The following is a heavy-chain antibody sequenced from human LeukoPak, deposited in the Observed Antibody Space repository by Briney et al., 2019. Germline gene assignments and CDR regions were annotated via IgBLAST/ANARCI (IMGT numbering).Heavy chain of an antibody. V-gene: IGHV1-2*02. CDR1: GYIFTGYY. J-gene: IGHJ4*02. D-gene: IGHD2-21*02. CDR3: ARASDSSRASDFGS. CDR2: INPNSGGT. Sequence: ASVKVSCKASGYIFTGYYMHWVRQAPGQGLEWMGGINPNSGGTYYAQNFQGRVTMTRDTSITTAYMELSRLRSDDTAVYYCARASDSSRASDFGSWGQGTLVTVSS.